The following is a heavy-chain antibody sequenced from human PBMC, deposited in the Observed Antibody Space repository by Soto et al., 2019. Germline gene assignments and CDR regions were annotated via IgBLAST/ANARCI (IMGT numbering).Heavy chain of an antibody. CDR3: AKSWGDTWQQSAFDF. Sequence: EVRLLESGGGLVQPGGSLRLSCAASGFGFDKYSMSWVRQAPGKGLEWVSGISGTAYSNHYADSVKGQFTISRDNFEKTLYLQMNSLRVEDTAVYYCAKSWGDTWQQSAFDFWGQGTMVTVSS. D-gene: IGHD5-18*01. J-gene: IGHJ3*01. CDR1: GFGFDKYS. V-gene: IGHV3-23*01. CDR2: ISGTAYSN.